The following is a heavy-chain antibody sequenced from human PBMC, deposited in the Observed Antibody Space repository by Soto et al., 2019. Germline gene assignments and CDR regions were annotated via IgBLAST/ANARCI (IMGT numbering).Heavy chain of an antibody. V-gene: IGHV3-30*18. CDR3: AKEFRYYDSNPYGMDV. J-gene: IGHJ6*02. D-gene: IGHD3-22*01. CDR1: GVTFGSYG. CDR2: ISYDGSNK. Sequence: SLILSCAPSGVTFGSYGMHGGRQAPGKGLEWVAVISYDGSNKYYADSVKGRFTISRDNSKNTLYLQMNSLRAEDTAVYYCAKEFRYYDSNPYGMDVWGQGTTVTVSS.